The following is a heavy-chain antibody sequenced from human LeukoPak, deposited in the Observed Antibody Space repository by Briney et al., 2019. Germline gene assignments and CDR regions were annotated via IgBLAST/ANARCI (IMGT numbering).Heavy chain of an antibody. CDR3: AKDRKAAAGTTSFDY. Sequence: GRSLRLSCSASGFTFDDYAMHWVRQAPGKGLEWVSGISWNSGSIGYADSVKGRFTISRDNAKNSLYLQMNSLRAEDTAVYYCAKDRKAAAGTTSFDYWGQGTLVTVSS. CDR1: GFTFDDYA. J-gene: IGHJ4*02. D-gene: IGHD6-13*01. CDR2: ISWNSGSI. V-gene: IGHV3-9*01.